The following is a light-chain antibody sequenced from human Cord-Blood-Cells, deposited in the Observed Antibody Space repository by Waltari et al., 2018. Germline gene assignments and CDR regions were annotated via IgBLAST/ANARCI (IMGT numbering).Light chain of an antibody. Sequence: QSALTQPASVSGSPGQSITISCTGTSSDVGGYNYVSWYQQHPGKAPKLMIYAVSNRPSGVSNRFSGSKSGNTASLTSSGLQAEDEADYYCSSYTSSSTGVFGGGTKLTVL. CDR1: SSDVGGYNY. V-gene: IGLV2-14*03. CDR3: SSYTSSSTGV. J-gene: IGLJ3*02. CDR2: AVS.